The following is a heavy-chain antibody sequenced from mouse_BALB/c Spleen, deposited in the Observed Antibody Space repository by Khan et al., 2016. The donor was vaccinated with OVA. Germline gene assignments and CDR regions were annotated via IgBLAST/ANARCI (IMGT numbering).Heavy chain of an antibody. CDR1: GYTFTTYW. CDR3: TRDRIDY. Sequence: QVQLKQSGAELAKPGASVKMSCKAPGYTFTTYWMPWVKQRPGQGLEWIGYINPTSGYTDYNEKFKDRATLSADRSSSTAYMQLSSLTSEDSAVYYSTRDRIDYGGKGTTLTVAS. CDR2: INPTSGYT. V-gene: IGHV1-7*01. J-gene: IGHJ2*01.